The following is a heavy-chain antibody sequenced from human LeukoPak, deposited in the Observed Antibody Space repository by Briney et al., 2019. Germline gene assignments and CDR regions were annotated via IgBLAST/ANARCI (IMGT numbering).Heavy chain of an antibody. CDR1: GFTFSSYE. CDR2: ISSSGSTI. D-gene: IGHD3-10*01. Sequence: GGSLRLSCAASGFTFSSYEMNWVRQAPGKGLEWVSYISSSGSTIYYADSVKGRFTISRDNAKNSLYLQMNSLRAEDTALYYCASINMVRGVGYWGQGILVTVSS. V-gene: IGHV3-48*03. CDR3: ASINMVRGVGY. J-gene: IGHJ4*02.